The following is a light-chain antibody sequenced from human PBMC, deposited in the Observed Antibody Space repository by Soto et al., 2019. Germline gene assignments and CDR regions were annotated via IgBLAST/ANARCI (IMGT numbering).Light chain of an antibody. V-gene: IGKV1-5*01. CDR1: QSISSW. CDR3: QQYNSYPTT. Sequence: DIQMTNSPATVSASVRDRVTITCRASQSISSWLAWYQQKPGKAPKLLIYDASSLESGVPSRFSGSGSGTEFTLTISSLQPDDFATYYCQQYNSYPTTFG. CDR2: DAS. J-gene: IGKJ1*01.